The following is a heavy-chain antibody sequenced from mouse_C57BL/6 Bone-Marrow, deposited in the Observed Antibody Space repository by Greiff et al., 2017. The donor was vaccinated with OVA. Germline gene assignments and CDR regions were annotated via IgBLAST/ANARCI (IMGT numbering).Heavy chain of an antibody. D-gene: IGHD2-3*01. Sequence: QVQLKQSGAELVRPGASVTLSCKASGYTFTDYEMHWVKQTPVHGLEWIGAIDPETGGTAYNQKFKGKAILTADKSSSTAYMELRSLTSEDSAVYYCTRYDLDYFDYWGQGTTLTVSS. CDR2: IDPETGGT. V-gene: IGHV1-15*01. CDR3: TRYDLDYFDY. CDR1: GYTFTDYE. J-gene: IGHJ2*01.